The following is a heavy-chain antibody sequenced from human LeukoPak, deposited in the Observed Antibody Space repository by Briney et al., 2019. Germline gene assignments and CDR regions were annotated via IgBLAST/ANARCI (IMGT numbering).Heavy chain of an antibody. CDR2: INHSGST. V-gene: IGHV4-34*01. Sequence: SETLSLTCAVYGGFFSGYYWSWIRQPPGKGLEWIGEINHSGSTNYNPSLKSRVTISVDTSKNQFSLKLSSVTAADTAVYYCARGRATADYWGQGTLVTVSS. CDR3: ARGRATADY. D-gene: IGHD1-26*01. CDR1: GGFFSGYY. J-gene: IGHJ4*02.